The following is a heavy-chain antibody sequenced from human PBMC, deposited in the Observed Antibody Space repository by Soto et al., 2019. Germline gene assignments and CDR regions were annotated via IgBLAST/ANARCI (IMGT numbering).Heavy chain of an antibody. CDR2: ISDSGGST. CDR3: AREVGTTFRLDC. CDR1: GFTFSSFL. D-gene: IGHD1-26*01. V-gene: IGHV3-64D*06. Sequence: DVQLVESGGGLIQPGGSLRLSCSGSGFTFSSFLMHWVRQAPGKGLEYVAGISDSGGSTYYADSVQGRFTISRDSSTLYLQMSGLRPEDTALYYCAREVGTTFRLDCWGQGTLVTVAS. J-gene: IGHJ4*02.